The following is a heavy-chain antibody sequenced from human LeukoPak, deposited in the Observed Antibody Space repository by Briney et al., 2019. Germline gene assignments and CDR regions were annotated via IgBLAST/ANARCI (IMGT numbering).Heavy chain of an antibody. Sequence: GASVKVSCKASGYTFTSYGISWVRQAPGQGLEWMGWISAYNGNTNYAQKLQGRVTMTTDTSTSTAYMELRSLRSDDTAVYYCARDRDFWTHKTDFDYWGQGTLVTVSS. CDR3: ARDRDFWTHKTDFDY. V-gene: IGHV1-18*01. CDR2: ISAYNGNT. J-gene: IGHJ4*02. CDR1: GYTFTSYG. D-gene: IGHD3-3*01.